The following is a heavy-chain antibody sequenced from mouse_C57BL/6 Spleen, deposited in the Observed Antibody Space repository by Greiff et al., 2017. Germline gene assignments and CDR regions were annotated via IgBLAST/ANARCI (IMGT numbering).Heavy chain of an antibody. CDR3: ARQGLDGWAY. V-gene: IGHV5-6*01. J-gene: IGHJ2*01. CDR1: GFTFSSYG. D-gene: IGHD2-3*01. CDR2: ISSGGSYA. Sequence: EVKLMESGGDLVKPGGSLKLSCAASGFTFSSYGMSWVRQTPDKRLEWVATISSGGSYAYYPDSVKGRLPISRDNAKNTLYLQMSSLNAEDTAMYYGARQGLDGWAYWGQGTTLTVSS.